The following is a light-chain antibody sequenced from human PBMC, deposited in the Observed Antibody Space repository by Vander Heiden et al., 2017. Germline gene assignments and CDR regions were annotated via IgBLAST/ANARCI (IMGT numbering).Light chain of an antibody. CDR1: SGSITNNY. V-gene: IGLV6-57*01. Sequence: FMLTQPHSVSRSPGTAVTISCTRSSGSITNNYVQWYQQRPGSSPTTVIYEDKQRPSGVPDRFSGSLDTSSNSASLTISGLKTEDEADYYCQSYDSSNHWVFGGGTKLTVL. J-gene: IGLJ3*02. CDR3: QSYDSSNHWV. CDR2: EDK.